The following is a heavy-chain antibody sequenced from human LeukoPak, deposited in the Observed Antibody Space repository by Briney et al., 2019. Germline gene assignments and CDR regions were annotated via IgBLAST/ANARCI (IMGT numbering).Heavy chain of an antibody. CDR3: ARNQGYDFWSGYYPYYFDY. J-gene: IGHJ4*02. CDR2: IYYSGST. Sequence: SETLSLTCTVSGGSISSYYWSWIRQPPGKGLEWIGYIYYSGSTNYNPSLKSRVTISVDTSKNQFSLKLSSVTAADTAVFYCARNQGYDFWSGYYPYYFDYWGQGTLVTVSS. V-gene: IGHV4-59*01. D-gene: IGHD3-3*01. CDR1: GGSISSYY.